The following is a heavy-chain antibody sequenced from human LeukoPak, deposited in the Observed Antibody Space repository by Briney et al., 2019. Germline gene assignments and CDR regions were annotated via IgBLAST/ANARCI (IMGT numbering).Heavy chain of an antibody. Sequence: SETLSLTCTVSGGSINSRGYYWGCIRQRPGKGLEWIGCISDSGSTAYNPSLKSRLTLSVNMSESRFSLRLTSVTVADTAVYFCASHFERVGSDYVDYWGQGTLVTVSS. CDR1: GGSINSRGYY. J-gene: IGHJ4*02. D-gene: IGHD3-10*01. CDR2: ISDSGST. V-gene: IGHV4-39*07. CDR3: ASHFERVGSDYVDY.